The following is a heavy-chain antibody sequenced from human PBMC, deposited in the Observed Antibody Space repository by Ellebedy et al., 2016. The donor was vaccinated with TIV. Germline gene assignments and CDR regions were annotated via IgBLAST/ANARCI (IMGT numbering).Heavy chain of an antibody. D-gene: IGHD6-13*01. CDR2: IDPSDSYT. CDR3: ARTLRIAAAGTLSDI. V-gene: IGHV5-10-1*01. J-gene: IGHJ3*02. CDR1: GYSFTSYW. Sequence: GESLKISCKGSGYSFTSYWISWVRQMPGKGLEWMGRIDPSDSYTNYSPSFQGHVTISADKSISTAYLQWSSLKASDTAMYYCARTLRIAAAGTLSDIWGQGTMVTVSS.